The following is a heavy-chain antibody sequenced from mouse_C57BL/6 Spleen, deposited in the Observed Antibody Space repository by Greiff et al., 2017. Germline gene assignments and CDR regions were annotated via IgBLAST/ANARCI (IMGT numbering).Heavy chain of an antibody. J-gene: IGHJ4*01. CDR2: IRNKANGYTT. V-gene: IGHV7-3*01. Sequence: EVHLVESGGGLVQPGGSLSLSCAASGFTFTDYYMSWVRQPPGKALEWLGFIRNKANGYTTEYSASVKGRFTISRDNSQSILYLQMNALRAEDSATYYCARSPSRAMDYWGQGTSVTVSS. CDR3: ARSPSRAMDY. CDR1: GFTFTDYY.